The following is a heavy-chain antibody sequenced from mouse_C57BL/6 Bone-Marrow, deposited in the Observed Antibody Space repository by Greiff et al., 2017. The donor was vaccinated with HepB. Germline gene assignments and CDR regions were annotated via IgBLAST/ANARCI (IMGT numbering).Heavy chain of an antibody. Sequence: EVKLVESGGGLVKPGGSLKLSCAASGFTFSDYGMHWVRQAPEKGLEWVAYISSGSSTIYYADTVKGRFTISRDTAKNTLFLQMTSLRSEDTAMYYCARRLRRPHYYAMDYWGQGTSVTVSS. CDR1: GFTFSDYG. V-gene: IGHV5-17*01. J-gene: IGHJ4*01. CDR3: ARRLRRPHYYAMDY. CDR2: ISSGSSTI. D-gene: IGHD2-2*01.